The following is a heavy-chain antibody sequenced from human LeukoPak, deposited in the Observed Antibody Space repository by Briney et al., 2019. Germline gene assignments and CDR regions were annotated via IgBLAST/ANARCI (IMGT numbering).Heavy chain of an antibody. Sequence: GGSLRLSCAASGFSFSSYAMSWVRQAPGKGLEWVSAISGSGGSTYYADSVKGRFTISRDNSKNTLYLQMNSLRAEDTAVYYCAPKLYGDYFDYWGQGTLVTVSS. V-gene: IGHV3-23*01. CDR1: GFSFSSYA. D-gene: IGHD4-17*01. CDR3: APKLYGDYFDY. CDR2: ISGSGGST. J-gene: IGHJ4*02.